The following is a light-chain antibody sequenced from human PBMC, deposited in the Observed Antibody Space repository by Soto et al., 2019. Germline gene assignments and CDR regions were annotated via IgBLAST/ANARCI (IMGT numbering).Light chain of an antibody. CDR1: SSDVGAYNY. V-gene: IGLV2-14*01. Sequence: QSVLAQPASVSGSPGQSIAISCTGISSDVGAYNYVSWYPQHPGKAPKLIIFDVSNRPSGVSNRFSGSKSGDTASLTISGLQAEDEADYFCKSYTTGSTYVFGTGTKLTV. CDR2: DVS. CDR3: KSYTTGSTYV. J-gene: IGLJ1*01.